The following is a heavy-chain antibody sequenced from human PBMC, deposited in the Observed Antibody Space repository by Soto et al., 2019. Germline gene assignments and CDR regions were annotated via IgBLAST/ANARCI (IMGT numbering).Heavy chain of an antibody. Sequence: SEPLSVTWTVSGGSLRDGNYFWSWIRKHPGKGLEWIGFMYYSGTTHYNPSLKSRVTISVDTSRNQFSLKLSSVTAADTAVYYCAKWTAQGKTIAARPRSNWGKDAFDVWGQGTMVTVSS. J-gene: IGHJ3*01. CDR1: GGSLRDGNYF. V-gene: IGHV4-31*02. CDR2: MYYSGTT. D-gene: IGHD6-6*01. CDR3: AKWTAQGKTIAARPRSNWGKDAFDV.